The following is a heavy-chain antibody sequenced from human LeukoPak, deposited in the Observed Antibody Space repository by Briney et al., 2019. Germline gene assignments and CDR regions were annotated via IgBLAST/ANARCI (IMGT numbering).Heavy chain of an antibody. CDR2: IYYSGST. D-gene: IGHD3-10*01. CDR3: ARGSGYYYGSGSSLPPDY. CDR1: GGSISSSSYY. J-gene: IGHJ3*01. Sequence: PSETLSLTCTVSGGSISSSSYYWGWIRQPPGKGLEWIGSIYYSGSTYYNPSLKSRVTISVDTSKNQFSLKLSSVTAADTAVYYCARGSGYYYGSGSSLPPDYWGQGTMVTVSS. V-gene: IGHV4-39*01.